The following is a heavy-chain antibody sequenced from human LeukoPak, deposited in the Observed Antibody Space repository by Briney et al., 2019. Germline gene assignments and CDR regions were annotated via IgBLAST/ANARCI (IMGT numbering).Heavy chain of an antibody. CDR3: ARALQYVKWLPGVGYYYYYYMDV. D-gene: IGHD5-12*01. J-gene: IGHJ6*03. CDR2: IKQDGSEK. Sequence: PGGSLRLSCAASGFTFSSYWMSWVRQAPGKGLEWVANIKQDGSEKYYVDSVKGRFTISRDNAKNSLYLQMNSLRAEDTAVYYCARALQYVKWLPGVGYYYYYYMDVWGKGTTVTVSS. V-gene: IGHV3-7*01. CDR1: GFTFSSYW.